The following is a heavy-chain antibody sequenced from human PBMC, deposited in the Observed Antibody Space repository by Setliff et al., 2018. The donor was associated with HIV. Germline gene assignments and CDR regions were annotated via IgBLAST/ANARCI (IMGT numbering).Heavy chain of an antibody. V-gene: IGHV4-31*03. Sequence: SETLSLTCSVSGASITRGGDFWSWIRQHPGKGLEWIGYIYYTGSTYHNPSLRSRVSISLDTSKNHFSLTLSSVTAADTALFYCARGGRKDLADNWGQGTLVTSPQ. CDR3: ARGGRKDLADN. J-gene: IGHJ4*02. CDR1: GASITRGGDF. D-gene: IGHD3-16*01. CDR2: IYYTGST.